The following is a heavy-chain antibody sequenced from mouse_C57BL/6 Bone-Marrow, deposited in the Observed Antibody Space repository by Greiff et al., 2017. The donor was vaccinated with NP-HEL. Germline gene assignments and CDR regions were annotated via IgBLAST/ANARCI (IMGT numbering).Heavy chain of an antibody. V-gene: IGHV6-6*01. CDR2: IRNKANNHAT. CDR3: TTVVGDGKFDY. Sequence: EVKLVESGGGLVQPGGSMKLSCAASGFTFSDAWMDWVRQSPEKGLEWVAEIRNKANNHATYYAESVKGRFTISRDDSKSSVYLQMNSLRAEDTGIYYCTTVVGDGKFDYWGQGTTLTVSS. J-gene: IGHJ2*01. CDR1: GFTFSDAW. D-gene: IGHD1-1*01.